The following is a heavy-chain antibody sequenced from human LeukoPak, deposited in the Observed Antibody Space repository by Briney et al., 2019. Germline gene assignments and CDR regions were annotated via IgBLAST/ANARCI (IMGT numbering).Heavy chain of an antibody. V-gene: IGHV3-21*01. CDR1: GFTFSSYS. CDR2: ISSSSSYI. Sequence: PGGSLRLSCAASGFTFSSYSMNWVRQAPGKGLEWVSSISSSSSYIYYADSVKGRFTISRDNAKNSLYLQMNSLRAEDTAVYYCARVLRLGELSLSNRIQPSDYWGQGTLVTVSS. J-gene: IGHJ4*02. D-gene: IGHD3-16*02. CDR3: ARVLRLGELSLSNRIQPSDY.